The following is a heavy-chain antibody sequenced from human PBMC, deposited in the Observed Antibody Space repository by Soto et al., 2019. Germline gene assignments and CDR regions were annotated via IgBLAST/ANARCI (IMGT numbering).Heavy chain of an antibody. J-gene: IGHJ3*02. CDR3: AREGPISGTGAFDI. D-gene: IGHD6-25*01. Sequence: QVQLVESGGGVVQPGRTLRLSCAASGFTFNIHGMHWVRQAPGKGLEWVAVVWSDGNNKFYADSVRGRFTISGDNSKNTLDLQVNSLRVEDTGVYYGAREGPISGTGAFDIWGQGTKVTVSS. V-gene: IGHV3-33*01. CDR1: GFTFNIHG. CDR2: VWSDGNNK.